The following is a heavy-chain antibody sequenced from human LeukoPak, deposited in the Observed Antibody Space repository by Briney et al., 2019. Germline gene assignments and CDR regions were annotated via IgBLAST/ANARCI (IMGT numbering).Heavy chain of an antibody. CDR2: INPNSGGT. CDR3: ARVTPDTAAAGPALDY. J-gene: IGHJ4*02. D-gene: IGHD6-13*01. CDR1: GYTFTRSF. Sequence: GASVKVSCKASGYTFTRSFMHWVRQAPGQGLEWMGWINPNSGGTNYAQKFQGRVTMTRDTSISTAYMELSRLRSDDTAVYYCARVTPDTAAAGPALDYWGQGTLVTVSS. V-gene: IGHV1-2*02.